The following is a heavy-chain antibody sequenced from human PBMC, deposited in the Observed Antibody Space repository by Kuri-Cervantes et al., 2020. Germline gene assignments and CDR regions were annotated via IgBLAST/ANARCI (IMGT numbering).Heavy chain of an antibody. D-gene: IGHD3-9*01. CDR3: ARGRVKRLVITSYYFDY. CDR1: GYSFTSYG. V-gene: IGHV1-18*01. CDR2: ISAYNGNT. J-gene: IGHJ4*02. Sequence: ASVKVSCKGSGYSFTSYGISWVRQAPGQGLEWMGCISAYNGNTNYAQKLQGWVTMTRDTSISTAYMELSRLRSDDTAVYYCARGRVKRLVITSYYFDYWGQGTLVTVSS.